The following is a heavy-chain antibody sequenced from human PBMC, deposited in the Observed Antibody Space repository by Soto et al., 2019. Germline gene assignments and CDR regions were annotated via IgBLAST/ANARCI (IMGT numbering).Heavy chain of an antibody. CDR2: ISGSGGST. D-gene: IGHD6-13*01. CDR3: ARRGPGTYFDY. CDR1: GFTFSSYA. Sequence: TGGSLRLSCAASGFTFSSYAMNWVRQAPGKGLEWVSVISGSGGSTYYADSVKGRFTISRDSSKNTLYLQMNSLRAEDTAVYYCARRGPGTYFDYWGQGTLVTVSS. J-gene: IGHJ4*02. V-gene: IGHV3-23*01.